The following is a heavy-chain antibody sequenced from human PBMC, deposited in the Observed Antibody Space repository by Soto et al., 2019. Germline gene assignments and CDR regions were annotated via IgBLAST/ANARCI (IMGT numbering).Heavy chain of an antibody. CDR2: ITNRGTHT. CDR1: GFSFSSHT. CDR3: ARAHEVAWFDS. Sequence: EVQLVESGGGLVKPGESLRLSCAASGFSFSSHTMNWVRQAPGKGLQWVSSITNRGTHTYSADSVKGRFTISRDNDKNSLYLQMNNLRAEDTAIYFCARAHEVAWFDSWGLGTLVTVTS. D-gene: IGHD2-15*01. V-gene: IGHV3-21*01. J-gene: IGHJ5*01.